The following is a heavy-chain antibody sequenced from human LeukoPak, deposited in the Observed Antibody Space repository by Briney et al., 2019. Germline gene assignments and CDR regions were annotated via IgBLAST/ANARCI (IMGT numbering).Heavy chain of an antibody. CDR3: ARGRDGDPAFDV. V-gene: IGHV3-64*04. J-gene: IGHJ3*01. CDR1: GFTFSSYA. D-gene: IGHD5-24*01. Sequence: GGSLRLSCSASGFTFSSYAMHWVRQAPGKGLEYVSAISSNGGSTYYADSVKGRFTISRDNFKNTLYLQMNSLRAEDTAVYYCARGRDGDPAFDVWGQGTMVTVSS. CDR2: ISSNGGST.